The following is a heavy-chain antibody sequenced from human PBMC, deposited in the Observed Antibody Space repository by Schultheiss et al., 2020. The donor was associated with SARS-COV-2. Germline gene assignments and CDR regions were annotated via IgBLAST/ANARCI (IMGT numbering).Heavy chain of an antibody. CDR1: GGSFSGYY. D-gene: IGHD2-2*01. J-gene: IGHJ5*02. CDR3: AKEHIVVVPAVDNP. Sequence: SETLSLTCAVYGGSFSGYYWSWIRQPPGKGLEWIGEINHSGSTNYNPSLKSRVTISVDTSKNQFSLKLSSVTAADTALYYCAKEHIVVVPAVDNPWGQGTLVTVSS. CDR2: INHSGST. V-gene: IGHV4-34*01.